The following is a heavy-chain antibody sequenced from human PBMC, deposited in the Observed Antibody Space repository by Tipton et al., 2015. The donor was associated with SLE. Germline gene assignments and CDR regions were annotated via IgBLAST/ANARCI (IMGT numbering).Heavy chain of an antibody. V-gene: IGHV4-34*01. Sequence: TLSLTCAVYGGSFSGHYWSWFRQPPGKGVEWSGEINQSGSTNNNPSPKRRLIMSVDASKNQISLKLSSVTAADAAIFYCAGAVGTAAGLRDDWGQGTLVTVSS. J-gene: IGHJ4*02. CDR1: GGSFSGHY. CDR2: INQSGST. D-gene: IGHD6-13*01. CDR3: AGAVGTAAGLRDD.